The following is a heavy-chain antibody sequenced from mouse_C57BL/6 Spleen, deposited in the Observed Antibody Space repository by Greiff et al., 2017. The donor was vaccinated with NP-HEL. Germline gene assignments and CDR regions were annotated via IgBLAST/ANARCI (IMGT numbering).Heavy chain of an antibody. CDR2: IYPGDGDT. V-gene: IGHV1-82*01. D-gene: IGHD1-1*01. Sequence: QVQLQQSGPELVKPGASVKISCKASGYAFSSSWMNWVKQRPGKGLEWIGRIYPGDGDTNYNGKVKGKATLTADKSSSTAYMQLSSLTSEDSAVYFCARSYYGSSYDDAMDYWGQGTSVTVSS. J-gene: IGHJ4*01. CDR3: ARSYYGSSYDDAMDY. CDR1: GYAFSSSW.